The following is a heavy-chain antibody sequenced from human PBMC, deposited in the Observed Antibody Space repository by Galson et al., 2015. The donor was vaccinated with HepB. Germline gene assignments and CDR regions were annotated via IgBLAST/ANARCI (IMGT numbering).Heavy chain of an antibody. CDR2: ISYDGSNK. V-gene: IGHV3-30*18. Sequence: SLRLSCAASGFTFSSYGMHWVRQAPGKGLEWVAVISYDGSNKYYADSVKGRFTISRDNSKNTLFLQMNSLRAEDTAVYYCAKSRVVRGAYNWFDPWGQGTLVTVSS. CDR3: AKSRVVRGAYNWFDP. D-gene: IGHD3-10*01. J-gene: IGHJ5*02. CDR1: GFTFSSYG.